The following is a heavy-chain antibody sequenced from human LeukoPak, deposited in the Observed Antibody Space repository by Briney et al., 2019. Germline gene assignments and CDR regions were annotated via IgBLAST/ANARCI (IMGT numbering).Heavy chain of an antibody. D-gene: IGHD1-26*01. J-gene: IGHJ4*02. CDR3: ATKTSGTYGYFEY. CDR1: GFTVSSNY. CDR2: IRGSGVYT. Sequence: GGSLRLSCAASGFTVSSNYMTWVRQAPGKGLEWVSVIRGSGVYTLYADSVKGRLTISRDNSKNTLYLQMNSLRAEDTAIYFCATKTSGTYGYFEYWGQGTLVTVSS. V-gene: IGHV3-23*01.